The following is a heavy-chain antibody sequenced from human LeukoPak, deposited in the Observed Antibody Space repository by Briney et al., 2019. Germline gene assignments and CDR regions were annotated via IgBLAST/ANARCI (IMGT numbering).Heavy chain of an antibody. CDR2: ISYDGSNK. D-gene: IGHD4-11*01. Sequence: GGSLRLSCAASGFTFSSYAMSWVRQAPGKGLEWVAVISYDGSNKYYADSVKGRFTISRDNSKNTLYLQMNGLRAEDTAVYYCARDSGPTVTTGSLDYWGQGTLVTVSS. J-gene: IGHJ4*02. CDR3: ARDSGPTVTTGSLDY. V-gene: IGHV3-30*04. CDR1: GFTFSSYA.